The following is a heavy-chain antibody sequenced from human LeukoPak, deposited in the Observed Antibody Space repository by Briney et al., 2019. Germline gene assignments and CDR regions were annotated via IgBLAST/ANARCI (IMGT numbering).Heavy chain of an antibody. J-gene: IGHJ3*02. V-gene: IGHV3-21*06. Sequence: PGGSLRLSCAASGFTFSSYSMNWVRLAPGKGLEWVSSISSSRTKADSVEGRFTISRDNAKNSLYLQKDSLRVEDTALYYCARVQDYLLYGPFDIWGQGTMVTVSS. CDR1: GFTFSSYS. CDR2: ISSSRT. CDR3: ARVQDYLLYGPFDI. D-gene: IGHD2/OR15-2a*01.